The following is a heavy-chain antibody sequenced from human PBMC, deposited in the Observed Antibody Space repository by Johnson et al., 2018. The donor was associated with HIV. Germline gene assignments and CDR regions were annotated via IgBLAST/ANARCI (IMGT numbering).Heavy chain of an antibody. D-gene: IGHD5-24*01. Sequence: QVQLVESGGGLVKPGGSLRLSCAASGFTFSDYYMTWIRQAPGKGLEWVSSITSSGSTKYYADSVKGRFTISRDNVKNYLFLQINSLRADDTAVYYCARDRWLQLGAFDIWGQGTLVTVSS. J-gene: IGHJ3*02. CDR3: ARDRWLQLGAFDI. V-gene: IGHV3-11*04. CDR2: ITSSGSTK. CDR1: GFTFSDYY.